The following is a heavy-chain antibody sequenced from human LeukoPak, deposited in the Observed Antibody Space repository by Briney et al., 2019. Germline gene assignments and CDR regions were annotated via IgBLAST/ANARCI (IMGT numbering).Heavy chain of an antibody. V-gene: IGHV4-59*08. CDR3: ARTYQNYYYAMDV. CDR2: LYYSGRT. D-gene: IGHD2-2*01. CDR1: GDSISSYY. Sequence: SETLYLTCTVSGDSISSYYWSWIRQPPGKGLEWIGYLYYSGRTNYNPSLKSRVTISLDTSKNQFSLNLSSVTAADTAVYFCARTYQNYYYAMDVWGPGTTVTVSS. J-gene: IGHJ6*02.